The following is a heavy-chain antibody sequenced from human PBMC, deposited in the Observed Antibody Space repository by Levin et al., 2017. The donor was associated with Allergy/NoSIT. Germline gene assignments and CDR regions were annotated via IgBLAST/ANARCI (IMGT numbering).Heavy chain of an antibody. CDR1: GGSFGGYY. D-gene: IGHD4-17*01. CDR3: AVFSLRYGTFDV. J-gene: IGHJ3*01. Sequence: SSETLSLTCAVSGGSFGGYYWSWLRQPPGKGPEWIGEISHRGITTYNPSLKSRVSISVDTYRNQFSLNVNSVTAADTSVYYGAVFSLRYGTFDVWGQGTMVTVSS. CDR2: ISHRGIT. V-gene: IGHV4-34*01.